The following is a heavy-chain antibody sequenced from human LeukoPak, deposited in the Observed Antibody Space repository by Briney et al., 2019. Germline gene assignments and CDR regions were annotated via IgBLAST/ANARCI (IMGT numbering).Heavy chain of an antibody. CDR3: ARDSSGGYSYGTAIDY. CDR2: IYSGGST. D-gene: IGHD5-18*01. CDR1: GFTVSSNY. V-gene: IGHV3-66*02. J-gene: IGHJ4*02. Sequence: GGSLRLSCAASGFTVSSNYMSWVRQAPGKGLEWVSVIYSGGSTYYADSAKGRFTISRDNSKNTLYLQMNSLRAEDTAVYYCARDSSGGYSYGTAIDYWGQGTLVTVSS.